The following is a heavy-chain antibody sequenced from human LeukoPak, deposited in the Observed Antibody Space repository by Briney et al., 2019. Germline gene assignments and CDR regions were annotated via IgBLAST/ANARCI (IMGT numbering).Heavy chain of an antibody. CDR1: GYSISSGYD. V-gene: IGHV4-38-2*02. D-gene: IGHD1-1*01. J-gene: IGHJ4*02. CDR2: IYRSGTT. CDR3: VRIDWIVDY. Sequence: PSETLSLTCSVSGYSISSGYDWGWIRQPSGKGLEWIGSIYRSGTTYYNPSLSGRIIMSVDTSKNQFSLRLRSVTAADTAIYYCVRIDWIVDYWGQGILVTVSS.